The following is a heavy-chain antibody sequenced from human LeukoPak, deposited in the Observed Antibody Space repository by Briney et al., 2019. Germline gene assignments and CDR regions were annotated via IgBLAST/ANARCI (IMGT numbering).Heavy chain of an antibody. D-gene: IGHD6-19*01. CDR2: IIPIFGTA. J-gene: IGHJ4*02. V-gene: IGHV1-69*13. CDR1: GGTFSSYA. CDR3: ARGYSKGWYGGEFDY. Sequence: SVKVSCKASGGTFSSYAISWVRQAPGQGLEWMGGIIPIFGTANYAQKFQGRVTITADESTSTAYMELSSLRSEDTAVYYCARGYSKGWYGGEFDYWGQGTLVTVSS.